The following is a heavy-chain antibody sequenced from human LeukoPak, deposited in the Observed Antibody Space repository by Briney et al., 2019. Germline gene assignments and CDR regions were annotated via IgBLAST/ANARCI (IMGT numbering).Heavy chain of an antibody. J-gene: IGHJ5*02. CDR3: ARDRGPITGWFGELLSNNWFDP. CDR2: IYTSGST. V-gene: IGHV4-4*07. D-gene: IGHD3-10*01. Sequence: LETLSLTRTVSGGSISSYYWSWIPQPAGKGLEWIWRIYTSGSTNYNTSLKSRVTVSLETSKNQIPLKLSSVTAADTAVYYCARDRGPITGWFGELLSNNWFDPWGQGTLVTVSS. CDR1: GGSISSYY.